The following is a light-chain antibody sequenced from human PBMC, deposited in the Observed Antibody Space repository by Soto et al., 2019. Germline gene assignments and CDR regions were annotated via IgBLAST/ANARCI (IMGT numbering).Light chain of an antibody. CDR1: NSNIGSNT. CDR2: SNN. J-gene: IGLJ2*01. CDR3: ASWDDSLNGQV. V-gene: IGLV1-44*01. Sequence: QSVLTQPPSASGTPGQRVTISCSGSNSNIGSNTVNWYQQLPGTAPKLLIYSNNQLPSGVPGRFSDSKSGTSASLAISGLQSEDEADYYCASWDDSLNGQVFGGGTKVTVL.